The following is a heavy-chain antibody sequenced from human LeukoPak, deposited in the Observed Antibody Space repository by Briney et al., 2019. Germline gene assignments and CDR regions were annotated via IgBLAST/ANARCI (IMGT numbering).Heavy chain of an antibody. Sequence: PGGSLRPSCAASGFTFSSYAMSWVRQAPGKGLEWVSAISGSGGSTYYADSVKGRFTISRDNSKNTLYLQMNSLRAEDTAVYYCAKDNTVTTIGDYWGQGTLVTVSS. CDR3: AKDNTVTTIGDY. J-gene: IGHJ4*02. CDR2: ISGSGGST. CDR1: GFTFSSYA. D-gene: IGHD4-17*01. V-gene: IGHV3-23*01.